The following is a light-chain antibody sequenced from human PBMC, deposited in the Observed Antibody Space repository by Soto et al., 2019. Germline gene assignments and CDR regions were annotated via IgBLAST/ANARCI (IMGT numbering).Light chain of an antibody. Sequence: EIVMTQSPATLSVSPGERATLSCRASQSVRSNLAWYQQKPGQAPRLLIYGASTRATGIPARFSGSGSGTEFTLTISSLQSEDVAFYYCQQYNNWPASLTFGGGTRVEIK. J-gene: IGKJ4*01. CDR3: QQYNNWPASLT. CDR2: GAS. CDR1: QSVRSN. V-gene: IGKV3-15*01.